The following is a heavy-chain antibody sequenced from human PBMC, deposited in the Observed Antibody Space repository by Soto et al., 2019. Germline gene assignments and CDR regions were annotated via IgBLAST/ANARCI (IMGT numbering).Heavy chain of an antibody. CDR1: GFTFSSYS. D-gene: IGHD2-2*01. CDR2: VSGSGGSA. J-gene: IGHJ4*02. V-gene: IGHV3-23*01. Sequence: EVQLLESGGGLVQPGGSLRLSCAASGFTFSSYSMTWVRQAPGKGXXWVSAVSGSGGSAYYADSVKGRFTISRDNSKNTLYLQMNSLXAEDTAVYYCAQQAGNGYHPAGDYWGQGTLVTVSS. CDR3: AQQAGNGYHPAGDY.